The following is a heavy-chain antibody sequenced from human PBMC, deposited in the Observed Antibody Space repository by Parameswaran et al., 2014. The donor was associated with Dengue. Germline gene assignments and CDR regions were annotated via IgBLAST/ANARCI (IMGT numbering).Heavy chain of an antibody. CDR2: INHSGST. V-gene: IGHV4-34*01. Sequence: RWIRQPPGKGLEWIGEINHSGSTNYNPSLKSRVTISVDTSKNQFSLKLSSVTAADTAVYYCARGSHDVYGNRHDYWGQGTPGHRLL. J-gene: IGHJ4*02. D-gene: IGHD2/OR15-2a*01. CDR3: ARGSHDVYGNRHDY.